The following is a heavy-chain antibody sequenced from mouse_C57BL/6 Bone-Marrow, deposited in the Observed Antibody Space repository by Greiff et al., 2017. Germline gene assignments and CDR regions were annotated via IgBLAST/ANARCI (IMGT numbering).Heavy chain of an antibody. CDR3: AREATVVAYCSDD. J-gene: IGHJ2*01. D-gene: IGHD1-1*01. CDR2: IHPPSGCT. V-gene: IGHV1-64*01. CDR1: GYTFPSYW. Sequence: QFPLQQPVAELVTPGASVKLSCKASGYTFPSYWMHWVKQRPGQGLEWIGMIHPPSGCTNYNEKFKCKATLTVDKSTSTAYMKLSSLSSEDSAVYYCAREATVVAYCSDDWGKGTNL.